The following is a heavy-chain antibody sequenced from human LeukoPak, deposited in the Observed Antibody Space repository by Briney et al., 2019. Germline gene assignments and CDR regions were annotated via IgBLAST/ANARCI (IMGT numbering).Heavy chain of an antibody. Sequence: GGSLRLSCAASGFSFTYYAMNWVRQAPGKGLEWVSAISGSDGSAYYADSVKGRFTISRDNSKNTLYLQMNSLRAEDTAVYYCAKAGDYSYFDYWGQGTLVTVSS. J-gene: IGHJ4*02. CDR3: AKAGDYSYFDY. CDR2: ISGSDGSA. D-gene: IGHD4-11*01. CDR1: GFSFTYYA. V-gene: IGHV3-23*01.